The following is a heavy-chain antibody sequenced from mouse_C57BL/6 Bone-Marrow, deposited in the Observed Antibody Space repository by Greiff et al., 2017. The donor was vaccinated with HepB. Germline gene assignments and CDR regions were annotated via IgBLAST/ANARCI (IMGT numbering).Heavy chain of an antibody. J-gene: IGHJ1*03. Sequence: EVQLVESGGGLVQPGGSLKLSCAASGFTFSDYYMYWVRQTPEKRLEWVAYISNGGGSTYYPDTVKGRFTISRDNAKNTLYLQMSRLKSEDTAMYYCARRDWDDWYFDVWGTGTTVTVSS. CDR3: ARRDWDDWYFDV. CDR2: ISNGGGST. D-gene: IGHD4-1*01. V-gene: IGHV5-12*01. CDR1: GFTFSDYY.